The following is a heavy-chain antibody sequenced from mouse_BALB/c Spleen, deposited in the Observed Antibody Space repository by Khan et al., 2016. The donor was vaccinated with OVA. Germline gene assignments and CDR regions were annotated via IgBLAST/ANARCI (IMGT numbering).Heavy chain of an antibody. D-gene: IGHD1-2*01. CDR2: ISYSGST. CDR1: GYSITSGYG. V-gene: IGHV3-2*02. J-gene: IGHJ2*01. CDR3: ARTARIKY. Sequence: EVQLQESGPGLVKPSQSLSLTCTVTGYSITSGYGWNWIRQFPGNKLEWMGYISYSGSTNYNPSLKSRISITRDTSKNQFFPQLNSVTTEDTATXYCARTARIKYWGQGTTLTVSS.